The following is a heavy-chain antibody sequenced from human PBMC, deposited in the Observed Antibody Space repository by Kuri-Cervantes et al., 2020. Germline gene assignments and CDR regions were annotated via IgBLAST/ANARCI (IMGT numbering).Heavy chain of an antibody. J-gene: IGHJ4*02. CDR2: IYSSGST. V-gene: IGHV4-4*07. CDR3: ARGPPRLRRTRYYFDS. CDR1: GCSISSYF. D-gene: IGHD4-17*01. Sequence: ESLKTSFPVSGCSISSYFWSWIRQPAGKGLEWFGRIYSSGSTNYNPSLKTRVTISVDTSKNQVSLQLNSVTAADTAVYSCARGPPRLRRTRYYFDSWGQGTLVTVSS.